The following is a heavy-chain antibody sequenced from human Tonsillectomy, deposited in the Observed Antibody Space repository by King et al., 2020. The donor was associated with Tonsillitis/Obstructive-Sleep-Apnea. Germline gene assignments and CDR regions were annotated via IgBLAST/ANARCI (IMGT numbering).Heavy chain of an antibody. Sequence: QLQESGPGLVKPSETLSLTCTVSGGSISSYYWSWIRQPPGKGLEWIGYIYYSGSTNYNPSLKSRVTISVDTSKNQFSLKLSSVTAADTAVYYCARAPRISSGYYFPFDYWGQGTLVTVSS. D-gene: IGHD3-22*01. CDR3: ARAPRISSGYYFPFDY. V-gene: IGHV4-59*01. J-gene: IGHJ4*02. CDR2: IYYSGST. CDR1: GGSISSYY.